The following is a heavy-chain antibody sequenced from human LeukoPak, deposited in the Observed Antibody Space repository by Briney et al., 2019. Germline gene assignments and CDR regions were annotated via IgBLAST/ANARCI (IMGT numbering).Heavy chain of an antibody. D-gene: IGHD5-24*01. J-gene: IGHJ4*02. V-gene: IGHV3-73*01. CDR2: IRNKDKSYAT. Sequence: GSLKLSCAASGFRFSDSDMHWVGQASGKGLEWVGRIRNKDKSYATAYSASVKGRFSISRDDSKNTAYLQMNNMEAEDTAVYFCTSRDSSLGYWGQGTLVTVSS. CDR1: GFRFSDSD. CDR3: TSRDSSLGY.